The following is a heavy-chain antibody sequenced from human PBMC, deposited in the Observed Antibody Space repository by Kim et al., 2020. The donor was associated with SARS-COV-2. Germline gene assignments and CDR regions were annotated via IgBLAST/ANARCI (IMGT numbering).Heavy chain of an antibody. CDR2: ITDSGGST. Sequence: GGSLRLSCAASGFTFSNSAMSWVRQAPGKGLEWVSTITDSGGSTNYADSVKGRFTISRDNSKNTLYLQMHGLRAEDTALYYCSKDVSGIVGASSYWGQGTLVTVSS. D-gene: IGHD1-26*01. J-gene: IGHJ4*02. V-gene: IGHV3-23*01. CDR1: GFTFSNSA. CDR3: SKDVSGIVGASSY.